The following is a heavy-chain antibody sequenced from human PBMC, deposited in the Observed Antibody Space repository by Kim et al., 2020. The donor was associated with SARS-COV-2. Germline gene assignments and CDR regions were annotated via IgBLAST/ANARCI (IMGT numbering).Heavy chain of an antibody. CDR3: AKGGPPGLHYGMDV. V-gene: IGHV3-30*18. CDR2: ISYDGSNK. CDR1: GFTFSSYG. J-gene: IGHJ6*02. Sequence: GGSLRLSCAASGFTFSSYGMHWVRQAPGKGLEWVAVISYDGSNKYYADSVKGRFTISRDNSKNTLYLQMNSLRAEDTAVYYCAKGGPPGLHYGMDVWGQGTTVTVSS.